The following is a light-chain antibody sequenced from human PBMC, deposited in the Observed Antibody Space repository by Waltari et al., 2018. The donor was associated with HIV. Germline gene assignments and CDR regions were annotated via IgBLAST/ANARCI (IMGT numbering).Light chain of an antibody. CDR1: SLRSYY. J-gene: IGLJ2*01. CDR3: NSRDSSGNHLMV. Sequence: SSELTQDPAVSVALGQTVRITCQGDSLRSYYASWYQQKPGQAPVLVIYGKNNRPSGIPDRFSGSSSGNTASLTITGAQAEDEADYYCNSRDSSGNHLMVFGGRTKLTVL. CDR2: GKN. V-gene: IGLV3-19*01.